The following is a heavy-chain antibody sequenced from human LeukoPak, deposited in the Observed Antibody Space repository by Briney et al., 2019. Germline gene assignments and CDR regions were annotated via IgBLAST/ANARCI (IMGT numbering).Heavy chain of an antibody. CDR2: ISGSGSST. D-gene: IGHD6-6*01. V-gene: IGHV3-23*01. CDR3: AEDLRAARPYYFDY. Sequence: PGGSLRLSCAASGFSFSSYAMNWVRRAPGKGLEWVSAISGSGSSTYYADSVKGRFTISRDNSKNTLYLQMNSLRVEDTAIYYCAEDLRAARPYYFDYWGQGTLVTVSS. CDR1: GFSFSSYA. J-gene: IGHJ4*02.